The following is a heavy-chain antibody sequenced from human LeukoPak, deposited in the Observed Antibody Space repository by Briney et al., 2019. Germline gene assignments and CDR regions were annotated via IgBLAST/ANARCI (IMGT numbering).Heavy chain of an antibody. Sequence: SETLSLTCTVSGASISSSNYYWGWIRQSPGKGLEWIGYINYSGSTYYNPSLKSRVTISVVTSKNHFSLRLSSVTAADTAVYYCARELLSGDPSVGNWGQGTLVTVSS. D-gene: IGHD7-27*01. CDR2: INYSGST. CDR3: ARELLSGDPSVGN. J-gene: IGHJ4*02. CDR1: GASISSSNYY. V-gene: IGHV4-39*02.